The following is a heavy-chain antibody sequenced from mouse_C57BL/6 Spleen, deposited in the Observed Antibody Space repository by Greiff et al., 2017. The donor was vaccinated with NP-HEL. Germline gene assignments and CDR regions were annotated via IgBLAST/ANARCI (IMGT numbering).Heavy chain of an antibody. Sequence: VQLQQSGAELVRPGTSVKVSCKASGYAFTNYLIEWVKQRPGQGLEWIGVINPGSGGTNYNEKFKGKATLTADKSSSTAYMQLSSLTSEDSAVYFCARDPVDAMDYWGQGTSVTVSS. J-gene: IGHJ4*01. CDR3: ARDPVDAMDY. CDR1: GYAFTNYL. V-gene: IGHV1-54*01. CDR2: INPGSGGT.